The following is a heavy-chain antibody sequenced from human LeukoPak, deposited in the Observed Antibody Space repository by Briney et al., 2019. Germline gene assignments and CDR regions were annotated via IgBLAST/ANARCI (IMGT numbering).Heavy chain of an antibody. CDR3: AKDLATVTTFDY. Sequence: PGGSLILSCAASGFTFSSYAMSWVRQAPGKGLEWVSAISGNGGSTYYADSVKGRFTISRDNSKNTLYLQMNSLRAEDTAVYYCAKDLATVTTFDYWGQGTLVTVSS. J-gene: IGHJ4*02. V-gene: IGHV3-23*01. CDR1: GFTFSSYA. CDR2: ISGNGGST. D-gene: IGHD4-17*01.